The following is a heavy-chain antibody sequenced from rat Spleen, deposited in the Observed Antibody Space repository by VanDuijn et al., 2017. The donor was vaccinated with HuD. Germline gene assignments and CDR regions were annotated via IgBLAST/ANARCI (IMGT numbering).Heavy chain of an antibody. CDR2: IPHIGATS. CDR1: GFTFNNYW. V-gene: IGHV5-31*01. J-gene: IGHJ4*01. CDR3: TRAPTVMDA. Sequence: EVQLVESDGGLVQPGGSLKLSCVASGFTFNNYWMTWIRQAPGKGLEWVATIPHIGATSYYPDSVKGRFTISREDGRSTLYLQMNSLKSEDTATYYCTRAPTVMDAWGQGASVTVSS. D-gene: IGHD2-1*01.